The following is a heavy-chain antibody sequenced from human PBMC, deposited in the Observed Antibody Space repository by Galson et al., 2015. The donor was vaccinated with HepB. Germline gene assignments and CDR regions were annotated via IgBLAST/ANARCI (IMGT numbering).Heavy chain of an antibody. J-gene: IGHJ4*02. D-gene: IGHD3-9*01. V-gene: IGHV3-23*01. CDR2: IGGSGSTK. Sequence: SLRLSCAASGYSFSSYAMSWVRQAPGKGLEWVSAIGGSGSTKYYADSVQGRFTISRDNSKNSLHLQMSSLRSEDNALYYCATERHRYFDRWGQGTLVTVSS. CDR3: ATERHRYFDR. CDR1: GYSFSSYA.